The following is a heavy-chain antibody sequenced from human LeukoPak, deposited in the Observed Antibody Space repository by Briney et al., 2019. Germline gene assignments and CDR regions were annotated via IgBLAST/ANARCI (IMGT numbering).Heavy chain of an antibody. Sequence: PGGSLRLSCAASGFTFSDYDMSWIRQAPGEGLEWVSYISSSGSTIYYADSVKGRFTISRGSAKNSLYLQMNRLSAEDTAVYYCARWPSRTYGLDYWGQGTLVTDSS. CDR3: ARWPSRTYGLDY. CDR2: ISSSGSTI. J-gene: IGHJ4*02. CDR1: GFTFSDYD. V-gene: IGHV3-11*01. D-gene: IGHD3-10*01.